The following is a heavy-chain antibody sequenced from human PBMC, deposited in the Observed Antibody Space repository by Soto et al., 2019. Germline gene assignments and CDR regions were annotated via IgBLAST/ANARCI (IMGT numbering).Heavy chain of an antibody. Sequence: QVQLVQSGAEVKKPGASVKVSCKASGYTFTRYGISWVRQAPGQGLEWMGWISAYNGNTNYAQKLQGRVTMTTDTSTSTAYMELRSLRSDDTAVYYCARGYSSGWYEGVYYFYGMDVWGQGTTVTVCS. CDR1: GYTFTRYG. CDR2: ISAYNGNT. CDR3: ARGYSSGWYEGVYYFYGMDV. J-gene: IGHJ6*02. D-gene: IGHD6-19*01. V-gene: IGHV1-18*01.